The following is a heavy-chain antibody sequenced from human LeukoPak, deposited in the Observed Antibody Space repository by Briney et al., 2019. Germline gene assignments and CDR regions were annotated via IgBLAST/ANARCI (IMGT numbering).Heavy chain of an antibody. CDR3: ARTYGDYVYILGY. J-gene: IGHJ4*02. CDR2: ISGSGGST. Sequence: GGSLRLSCAASGFTFRSYAMSWVRQAPGKGLEWVSAISGSGGSTYYADSVKGRFTISRDNSKNTLYLQMNSLRAEDTAVYYCARTYGDYVYILGYWGQGTLVTVSS. V-gene: IGHV3-23*01. CDR1: GFTFRSYA. D-gene: IGHD4-17*01.